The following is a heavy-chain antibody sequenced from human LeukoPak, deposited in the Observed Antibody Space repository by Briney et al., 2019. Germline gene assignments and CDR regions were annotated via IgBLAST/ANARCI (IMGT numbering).Heavy chain of an antibody. J-gene: IGHJ3*02. CDR1: GGSISSYY. D-gene: IGHD3-22*01. V-gene: IGHV4-4*07. CDR2: IYTSGST. CDR3: ARGSYDSSDPRAFDI. Sequence: SETLSLTCTVSGGSISSYYWSWIRQPAGKGLEWIGRIYTSGSTNYNPSLKSRVTMSVDTSKNQFSLKLSSVTAADTALYYCARGSYDSSDPRAFDIWGQGTMVTVSS.